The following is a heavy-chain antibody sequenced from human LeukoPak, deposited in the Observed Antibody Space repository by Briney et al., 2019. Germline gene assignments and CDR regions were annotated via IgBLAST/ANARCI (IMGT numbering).Heavy chain of an antibody. Sequence: ASVKVSCKASGYTFTRYYMHWVRQAPGQGLEGMGWINPNSGGTNYAQKFQGRVTMTRDTSISTAYMELSRLRSDDTAVYYCAIGGYYGSGDSPDYWGQGTLVTVSS. CDR3: AIGGYYGSGDSPDY. V-gene: IGHV1-2*02. CDR2: INPNSGGT. J-gene: IGHJ4*02. D-gene: IGHD3-10*01. CDR1: GYTFTRYY.